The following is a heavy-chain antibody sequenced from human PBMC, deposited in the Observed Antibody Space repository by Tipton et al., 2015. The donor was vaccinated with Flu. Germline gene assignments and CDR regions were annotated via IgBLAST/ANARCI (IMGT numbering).Heavy chain of an antibody. CDR2: FYYTGDT. J-gene: IGHJ6*03. CDR3: ARLHSFYFYMVV. Sequence: TLSLTCIVSGESITSTSYYWGWIRQPPGKGLEWIGSFYYTGDTFYKPSLKSRATISVDMSKKQFSLNLRSVTAADTAVYYCARLHSFYFYMVVWGKGTTVTVSS. D-gene: IGHD4-11*01. V-gene: IGHV4-39*01. CDR1: GESITSTSYY.